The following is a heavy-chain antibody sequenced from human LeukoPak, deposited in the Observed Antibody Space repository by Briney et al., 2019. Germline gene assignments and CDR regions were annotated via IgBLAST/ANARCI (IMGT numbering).Heavy chain of an antibody. V-gene: IGHV1-8*01. CDR2: MNPNSGNT. CDR1: GYTFTSYD. J-gene: IGHJ6*02. CDR3: ARYYDILTGPPYGMDV. D-gene: IGHD3-9*01. Sequence: ASVKVSCKASGYTFTSYDINWVRQATGQGLEWMGWMNPNSGNTSYAQKFQGRVTMTRNTSISTAYMELSSLRSEDTAVYYCARYYDILTGPPYGMDVWGQGTTVTVSS.